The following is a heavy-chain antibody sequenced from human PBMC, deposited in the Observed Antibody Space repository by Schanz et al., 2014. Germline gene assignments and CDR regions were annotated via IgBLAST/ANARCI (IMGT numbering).Heavy chain of an antibody. D-gene: IGHD5-12*01. CDR3: ASPSGYSDYGTYFDF. J-gene: IGHJ4*02. CDR2: ISYDGRNK. CDR1: GFTFSSYA. V-gene: IGHV3-30-3*01. Sequence: QVQLVESGGGLVKPGRSLRLSCAASGFTFSSYAMHWVRQAPGKGLEWVAVISYDGRNKYYADSVKGRFTISRDNSKNTLYLQMNSLRTEDTAVYYCASPSGYSDYGTYFDFWGQGTLVTVSS.